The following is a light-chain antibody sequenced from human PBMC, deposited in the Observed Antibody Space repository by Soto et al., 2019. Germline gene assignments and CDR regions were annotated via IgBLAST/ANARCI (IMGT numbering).Light chain of an antibody. Sequence: DIQMTQSPSTLSASVGDRVTITCRASQGISSWLAWYQQKTGKAPKLLIYDASSLESGVPSRFSGSGSGTEFTLTIISLQPDDFATYYCQQYNSYSVTFGQGTKVDIK. CDR1: QGISSW. CDR2: DAS. V-gene: IGKV1-5*01. CDR3: QQYNSYSVT. J-gene: IGKJ1*01.